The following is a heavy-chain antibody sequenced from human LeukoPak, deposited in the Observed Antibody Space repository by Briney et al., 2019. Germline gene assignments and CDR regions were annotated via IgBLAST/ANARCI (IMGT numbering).Heavy chain of an antibody. Sequence: ASVKVSCKASGYTFTGNYIHWVRQAPGQGPEWMGWINPNSGGTKYAQKFQGRVTMTRDTSISTAYMELSRLRSDDTAVYYCARDLGGYPDYWGQGTLVTVSS. V-gene: IGHV1-2*02. CDR1: GYTFTGNY. CDR2: INPNSGGT. CDR3: ARDLGGYPDY. D-gene: IGHD1-26*01. J-gene: IGHJ4*02.